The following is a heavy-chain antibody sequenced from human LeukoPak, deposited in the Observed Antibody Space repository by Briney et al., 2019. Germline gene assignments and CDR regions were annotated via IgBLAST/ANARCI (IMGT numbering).Heavy chain of an antibody. CDR2: ISGSGGST. V-gene: IGHV3-23*01. CDR1: GFTFIDYA. J-gene: IGHJ6*02. CDR3: AKERQGRQQLAFAGGMDV. Sequence: GGSLRLSCAASGFTFIDYAMSWVRQAPGKGLEWVSAISGSGGSTYFANSVKGRFSISRDNSKNTLYLQMNSLRADDTAVYYCAKERQGRQQLAFAGGMDVWGQGTTVTVSS. D-gene: IGHD6-13*01.